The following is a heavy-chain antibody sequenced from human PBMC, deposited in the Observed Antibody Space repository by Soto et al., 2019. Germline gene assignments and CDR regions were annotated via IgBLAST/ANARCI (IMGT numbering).Heavy chain of an antibody. CDR2: ISDYNGNT. CDR3: AREGYYSGSGSYSPPRYYGMDV. CDR1: GYSFTTYG. D-gene: IGHD3-10*01. Sequence: QVQLVQSGAEVKKPGASVKVSCKASGYSFTTYGISWLRQAPGQGLEWMGWISDYNGNTNYEKKFQGRVTMTTDTSTRTAYIELKSMRSDDTAVYYCAREGYYSGSGSYSPPRYYGMDVWGQGTTVTVS. V-gene: IGHV1-18*01. J-gene: IGHJ6*02.